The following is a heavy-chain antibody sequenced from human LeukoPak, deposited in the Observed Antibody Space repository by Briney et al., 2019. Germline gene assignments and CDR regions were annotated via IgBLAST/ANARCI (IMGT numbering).Heavy chain of an antibody. Sequence: PSETLSLTCTVSDGSISGSNCYWGWIRQPPGKGLEWIGSIYYSGNTYYNPSLKSRVTISVDTSKNQFSLKLSSVTAADTAVYYCARLFSSSWYRGAFDLWGQGTMVTVSS. J-gene: IGHJ3*01. CDR3: ARLFSSSWYRGAFDL. CDR1: DGSISGSNCY. D-gene: IGHD6-13*01. V-gene: IGHV4-39*01. CDR2: IYYSGNT.